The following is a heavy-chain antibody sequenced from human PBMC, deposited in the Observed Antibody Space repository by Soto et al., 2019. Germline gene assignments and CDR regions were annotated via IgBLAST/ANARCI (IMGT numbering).Heavy chain of an antibody. CDR1: GFTFSSYW. CDR2: IKQDGSEK. J-gene: IGHJ6*03. Sequence: EVQLVESGGGLVQPGGSLRLSCAASGFTFSSYWMSWVRQAPGKGLEWVANIKQDGSEKYYVDSVKGRFTISRDNAKNSQYLQMNSLRAEDTAVYYCARAPKIAVAAYYYYYMDVWGKGTTVTVSS. V-gene: IGHV3-7*01. D-gene: IGHD6-19*01. CDR3: ARAPKIAVAAYYYYYMDV.